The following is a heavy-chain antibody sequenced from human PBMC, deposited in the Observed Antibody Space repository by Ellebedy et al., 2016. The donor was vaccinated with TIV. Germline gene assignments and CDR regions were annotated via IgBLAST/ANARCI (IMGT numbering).Heavy chain of an antibody. CDR3: ATAYGGVYPDWGY. CDR1: GGTFSSYA. Sequence: AASVKVSCKASGGTFSSYAISWVRQAPGQGLEWMGGIIPIFGTANYAQKFQGRVTMTEDTSTDTAYMELSSLRSEDTAVYYCATAYGGVYPDWGYWGQGTLVTVSS. V-gene: IGHV1-69*06. J-gene: IGHJ4*02. CDR2: IIPIFGTA. D-gene: IGHD7-27*01.